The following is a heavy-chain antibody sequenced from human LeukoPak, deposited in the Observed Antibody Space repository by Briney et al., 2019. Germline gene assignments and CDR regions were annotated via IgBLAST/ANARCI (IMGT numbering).Heavy chain of an antibody. J-gene: IGHJ4*02. CDR3: ARVAPSRGFDY. Sequence: SETLSLTCTVSGGSISSYYWSWIRQPPGKGLEWIGYIYYSGSTNYNPSLKSRVTISVDTSKNQFSLKLSSVTAADTAVYYCARVAPSRGFDYWGQGTLVTVSS. CDR2: IYYSGST. D-gene: IGHD3-16*01. CDR1: GGSISSYY. V-gene: IGHV4-59*12.